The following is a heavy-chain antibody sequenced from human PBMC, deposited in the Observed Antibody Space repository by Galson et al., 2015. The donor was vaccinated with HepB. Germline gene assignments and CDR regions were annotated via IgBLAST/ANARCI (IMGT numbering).Heavy chain of an antibody. D-gene: IGHD3-10*01. CDR1: GGTFSSYA. CDR3: ARVRSSGSYYSRPHFDY. V-gene: IGHV1-69*04. J-gene: IGHJ4*02. Sequence: SVKVSCKASGGTFSSYAISWVRQAPGQGLEWMGRIIPILGIANYAQKFQGRVTITADKSTSTAYMELSSLRSEDTAVYYCARVRSSGSYYSRPHFDYWGQGTLVTVSS. CDR2: IIPILGIA.